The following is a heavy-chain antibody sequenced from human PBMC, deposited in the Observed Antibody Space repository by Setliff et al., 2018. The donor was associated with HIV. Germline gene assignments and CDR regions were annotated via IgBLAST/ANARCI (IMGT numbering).Heavy chain of an antibody. CDR2: INHSGNT. Sequence: LPETLSLTCAFNGGSFSGYYWMWIRQSPGEGLEWIGEINHSGNTNYNPSLKSRVTMSGDTSKNQFSLNLTSVTAADTAVYFCARGLGRGSGTYYYPPGYWGPGTRVTVSS. D-gene: IGHD3-10*01. CDR1: GGSFSGYY. V-gene: IGHV4-34*01. J-gene: IGHJ4*02. CDR3: ARGLGRGSGTYYYPPGY.